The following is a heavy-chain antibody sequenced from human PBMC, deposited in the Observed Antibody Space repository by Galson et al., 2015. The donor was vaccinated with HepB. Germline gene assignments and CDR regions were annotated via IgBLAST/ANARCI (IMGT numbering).Heavy chain of an antibody. CDR1: GFDFSYYW. CDR2: TKQDESEK. J-gene: IGHJ4*02. Sequence: SLRLSCAASGFDFSYYWMSWVRQAPGKGLEWVANTKQDESEKHYVDSVKGRFTISRDNVKKSLYLQMNSLGADDTAVYYCARDGVGSYYAYWGQGILVTVSS. D-gene: IGHD1-26*01. CDR3: ARDGVGSYYAY. V-gene: IGHV3-7*03.